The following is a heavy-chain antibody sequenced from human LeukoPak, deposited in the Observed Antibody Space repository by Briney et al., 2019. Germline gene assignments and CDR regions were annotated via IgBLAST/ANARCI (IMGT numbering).Heavy chain of an antibody. CDR3: ARGTTGAWSPRPRLQDYYYMDV. V-gene: IGHV1-69*13. J-gene: IGHJ6*03. D-gene: IGHD1-1*01. CDR1: GGTFSSYA. CDR2: IIPIFGTA. Sequence: GASVKVSCKASGGTFSSYATSWVRQVPGQGLEWMGGIIPIFGTANYAQKFQGRVTITADESTSTAYMELSSLRSEDTAVYYCARGTTGAWSPRPRLQDYYYMDVWGKGTTVTVSS.